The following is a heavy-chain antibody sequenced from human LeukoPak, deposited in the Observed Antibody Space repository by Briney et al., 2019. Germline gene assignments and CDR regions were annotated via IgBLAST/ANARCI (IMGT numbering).Heavy chain of an antibody. Sequence: QTGGSLRLSCAASGFTFSSYAMPWVRQAPGKGLEWVAIISYDGSHKYYADSVKGRFTISRDDSKNTLYLQMNSLKPEDTAVYYCARAAGYSSSSLWGQGTLVTVSS. V-gene: IGHV3-30*01. J-gene: IGHJ4*02. CDR1: GFTFSSYA. D-gene: IGHD6-6*01. CDR2: ISYDGSHK. CDR3: ARAAGYSSSSL.